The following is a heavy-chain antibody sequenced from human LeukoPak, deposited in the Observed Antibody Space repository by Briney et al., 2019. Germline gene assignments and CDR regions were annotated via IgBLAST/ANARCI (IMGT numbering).Heavy chain of an antibody. V-gene: IGHV3-9*01. D-gene: IGHD3-3*01. Sequence: GRSLRLSCAASGFTFDDYAMHWVRHAPGKGLEWVSGISWNSGSIGYADSVKGRFTISRDNAKNSLYLQMNSLRAEDTALYYCAKDRWYIGITGLDYWGQGTLVTVSS. CDR3: AKDRWYIGITGLDY. CDR2: ISWNSGSI. CDR1: GFTFDDYA. J-gene: IGHJ4*02.